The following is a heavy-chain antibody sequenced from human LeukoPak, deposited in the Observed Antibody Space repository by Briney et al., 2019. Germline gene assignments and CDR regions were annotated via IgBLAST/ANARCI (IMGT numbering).Heavy chain of an antibody. D-gene: IGHD2-2*01. V-gene: IGHV4-59*12. CDR3: ARKEDIVVVPAASRGSGSLYYFDY. CDR2: IYYSGST. Sequence: PSETLSLTCTVSGGSISSYYWSWIRQPPGKGLEWIGYIYYSGSTNCNPSLKSRVTISVDTSKNQFSLKLSSVTAADTAVYYCARKEDIVVVPAASRGSGSLYYFDYWGQGTLVTVSS. J-gene: IGHJ4*02. CDR1: GGSISSYY.